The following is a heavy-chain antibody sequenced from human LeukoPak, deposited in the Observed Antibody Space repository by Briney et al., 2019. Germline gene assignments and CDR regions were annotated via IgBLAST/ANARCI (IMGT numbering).Heavy chain of an antibody. CDR3: TRGPIQLWLYHGMDV. CDR2: IRSKTYGGTT. Sequence: GGSLRLSCTVSGFTFGDHAMSWVRQAPGKGLEWVGFIRSKTYGGTTEYAASVKGRFIISRDDSTSIAYLQMNSLKTEDTAVYYCTRGPIQLWLYHGMDVWGQGTRSPSP. J-gene: IGHJ6*02. D-gene: IGHD5-18*01. CDR1: GFTFGDHA. V-gene: IGHV3-49*04.